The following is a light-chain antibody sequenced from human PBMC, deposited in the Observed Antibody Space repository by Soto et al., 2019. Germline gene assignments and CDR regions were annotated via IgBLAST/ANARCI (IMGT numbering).Light chain of an antibody. J-gene: IGKJ1*01. CDR1: KSVSYH. CDR2: DAS. Sequence: EIVLTQSPATLSLSPGDRTTLSCRASKSVSYHLAWYQQKPGQAPRLLIYDASNRATGIPARFSGSGSGTDFTLTISSLEPEDSAIYYCQQRNNWPPWTFGQGTKVEIK. CDR3: QQRNNWPPWT. V-gene: IGKV3-11*01.